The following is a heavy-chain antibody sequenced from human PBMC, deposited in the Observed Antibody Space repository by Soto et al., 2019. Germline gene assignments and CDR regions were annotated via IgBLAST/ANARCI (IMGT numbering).Heavy chain of an antibody. J-gene: IGHJ4*02. V-gene: IGHV3-30*18. CDR2: ISYDGSNK. D-gene: IGHD5-18*01. CDR1: GFTFSSYG. Sequence: GGSLRLSCAASGFTFSSYGMHWVRQAPGKGLEWVAVISYDGSNKYYADSVKGRFTISRDNSKNTLYLQMNSLRAEDTAVYYCANTPAGYSYGSKDGENFDYWGQGTLVTVSS. CDR3: ANTPAGYSYGSKDGENFDY.